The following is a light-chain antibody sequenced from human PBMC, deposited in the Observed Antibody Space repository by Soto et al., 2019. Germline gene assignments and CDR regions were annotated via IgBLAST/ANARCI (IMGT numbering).Light chain of an antibody. CDR1: QSLLYSSNNKNY. CDR2: WAS. V-gene: IGKV4-1*01. CDR3: QQYYDTPWT. J-gene: IGKJ1*01. Sequence: DIVMTQSPDSLAVSLGERATINCKSSQSLLYSSNNKNYLAWYQQKPGQPPKLIIYWASTRESGVPDRFRGSGSGTDFTLTISSLQAEDVAVYYCQQYYDTPWTFGQGTKVEIK.